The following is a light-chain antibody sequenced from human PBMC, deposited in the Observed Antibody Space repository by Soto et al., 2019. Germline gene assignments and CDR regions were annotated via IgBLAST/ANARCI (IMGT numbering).Light chain of an antibody. CDR1: QSIRSW. Sequence: DIQMTQSPSTLSASVGDRVTITCRASQSIRSWLAWFQQKPGNAPKLLIFDASTVESGVPSRFSGSGSGTEFTLTISTLQPDDSATYYCQQYYTSPVTFGQGTRLEIK. CDR2: DAS. CDR3: QQYYTSPVT. V-gene: IGKV1-5*01. J-gene: IGKJ5*01.